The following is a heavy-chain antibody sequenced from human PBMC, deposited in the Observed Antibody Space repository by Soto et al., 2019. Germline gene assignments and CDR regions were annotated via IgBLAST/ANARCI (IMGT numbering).Heavy chain of an antibody. CDR2: IYYRGST. CDR1: ACSLRSISYS. CDR3: ARHRDSSGYIYYYYGMDV. D-gene: IGHD3-22*01. J-gene: IGHJ6*02. Sequence: TDPLALTSPVSACSLRSISYSWVSILHPPENGLEWIGSIYYRGSTYYNPSLKSQVTISVDTSKNQFSLKLSSVTAADTAVYYCARHRDSSGYIYYYYGMDVWGQGTTVTVSS. V-gene: IGHV4-39*01.